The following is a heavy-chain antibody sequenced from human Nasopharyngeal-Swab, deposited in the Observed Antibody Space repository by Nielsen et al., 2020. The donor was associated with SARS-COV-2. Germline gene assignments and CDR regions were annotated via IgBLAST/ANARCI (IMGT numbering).Heavy chain of an antibody. D-gene: IGHD6-13*01. Sequence: LKISCVASGFTFEDYAMHWVRQVPGKGLEWVSGLSWNSGSIGYADSVKGRFTISRDNAKKSLYLQMNSLRPEDTALYYCARDMSSSWYYYFGMDVWGQGTTVTVSS. J-gene: IGHJ6*02. CDR2: LSWNSGSI. CDR1: GFTFEDYA. CDR3: ARDMSSSWYYYFGMDV. V-gene: IGHV3-9*01.